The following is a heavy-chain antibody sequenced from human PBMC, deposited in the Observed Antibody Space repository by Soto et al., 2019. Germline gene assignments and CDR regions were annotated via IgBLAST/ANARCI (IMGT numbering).Heavy chain of an antibody. Sequence: PGGSLRLSCAASGCTFSRYARSWVRQAPGKGLEWVSSISVSGDSTYYADSVKGRFTISRDNSKNTLYLQMNGLRAEDTAVYYCETDPKTRDPQWFLPLWVQGTLVTGSS. V-gene: IGHV3-23*01. CDR2: ISVSGDST. CDR1: GCTFSRYA. J-gene: IGHJ1*01. D-gene: IGHD3-10*01. CDR3: ETDPKTRDPQWFLPL.